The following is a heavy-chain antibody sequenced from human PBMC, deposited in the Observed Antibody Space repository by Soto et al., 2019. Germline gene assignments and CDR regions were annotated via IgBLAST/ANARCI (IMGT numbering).Heavy chain of an antibody. V-gene: IGHV3-21*01. Sequence: PGGSLRLSCAASGFTFSTYSMNWVRQAPGKGLEWVSSISSSSSYIYYADSVKGRFTISRDNAKNSLYLQMNSLRAEDTAVYYCARHPERIAQIGWFDPWGQGTLVTSPQ. CDR2: ISSSSSYI. J-gene: IGHJ5*02. CDR3: ARHPERIAQIGWFDP. D-gene: IGHD6-13*01. CDR1: GFTFSTYS.